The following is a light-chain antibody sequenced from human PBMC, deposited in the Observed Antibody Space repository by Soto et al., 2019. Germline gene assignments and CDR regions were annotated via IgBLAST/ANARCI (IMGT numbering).Light chain of an antibody. V-gene: IGLV6-57*01. CDR1: SGSIASNY. J-gene: IGLJ2*01. CDR3: QSYDSNNVV. Sequence: NFMLTQPHSVSESPGKTVTISCTRSSGSIASNYVQWYQQRPGSSPTTVIYEDDQRPSGVPDRFSASIDSSFNSASLTISGVKTEDEADYYCQSYDSNNVVFGGGTKLTVL. CDR2: EDD.